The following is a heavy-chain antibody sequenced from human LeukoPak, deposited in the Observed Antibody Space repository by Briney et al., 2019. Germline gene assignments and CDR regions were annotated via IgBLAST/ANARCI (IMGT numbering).Heavy chain of an antibody. CDR2: VKNRGDGRTT. D-gene: IGHD3-16*01. J-gene: IGHJ4*02. Sequence: GGSLRLSCVVSTFTKAWMNWVRQAPGKGLEWVGRVKNRGDGRTTDYAAPVKGRFTISRDDSKRTVYLQMNSLKTEDTAVYFCTTEYYGGFDYWSQGTLVTVSS. CDR3: TTEYYGGFDY. V-gene: IGHV3-15*07. CDR1: TFTKAW.